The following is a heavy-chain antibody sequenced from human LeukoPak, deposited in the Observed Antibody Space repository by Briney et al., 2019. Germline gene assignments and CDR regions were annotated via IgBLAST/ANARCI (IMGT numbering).Heavy chain of an antibody. CDR1: GGSISSYY. D-gene: IGHD1-26*01. Sequence: PSETLSLTCTVSGGSISSYYWSWIRQPPGKGLEWIGYIYYSGSTNYNPSLKSRVTISVDTSKNQFSLKLSSVTAADTAVYYCARGLFRGSYSVWGKGTAVTVSS. CDR2: IYYSGST. J-gene: IGHJ6*04. CDR3: ARGLFRGSYSV. V-gene: IGHV4-59*12.